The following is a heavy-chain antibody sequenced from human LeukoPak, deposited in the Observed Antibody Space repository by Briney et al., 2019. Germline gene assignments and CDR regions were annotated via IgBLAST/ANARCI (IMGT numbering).Heavy chain of an antibody. V-gene: IGHV1-18*01. CDR3: ARVPRARGSYYYGMDV. CDR1: GYTFTSYG. J-gene: IGHJ6*02. D-gene: IGHD3-16*01. Sequence: ASVKVSCKASGYTFTSYGISWVRQAPGQGLEWMGWISAYNGNTNYAQELQGRVTMTTDTSTSTAYMELRSLRSDDTAVYYCARVPRARGSYYYGMDVWGQGTTVTVSS. CDR2: ISAYNGNT.